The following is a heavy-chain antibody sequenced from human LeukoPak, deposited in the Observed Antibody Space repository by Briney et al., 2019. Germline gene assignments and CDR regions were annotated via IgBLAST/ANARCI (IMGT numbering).Heavy chain of an antibody. D-gene: IGHD3-10*01. V-gene: IGHV3-7*01. CDR3: ARIKDNSGNGKGY. CDR1: GFTFSNHW. J-gene: IGHJ4*02. CDR2: IKQDESEK. Sequence: PGGSLRLSCVASGFTFSNHWMSWVRQAPGKGLEWVATIKQDESEKHYVDSVKGRFTISRDNAKNSLYLQMNSLRAEDTALYYCARIKDNSGNGKGYWGQGTLVSVSS.